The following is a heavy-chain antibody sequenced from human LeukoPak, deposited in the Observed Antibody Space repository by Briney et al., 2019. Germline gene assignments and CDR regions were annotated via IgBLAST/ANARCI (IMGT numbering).Heavy chain of an antibody. Sequence: PSETLSLTCTVSGGSISSGGYYWSWIRQHPGKGLEWIGYIYYSGSTYYNPSLKSRVTISVDTSKNQFSLKLSSVTAADTAVYYCARVGDSSGYLYYFDYWGQGTLVTVSS. CDR2: IYYSGST. CDR3: ARVGDSSGYLYYFDY. D-gene: IGHD3-22*01. CDR1: GGSISSGGYY. V-gene: IGHV4-31*03. J-gene: IGHJ4*02.